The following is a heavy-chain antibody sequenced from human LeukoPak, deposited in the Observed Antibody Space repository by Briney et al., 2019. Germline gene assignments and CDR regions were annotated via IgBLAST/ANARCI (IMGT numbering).Heavy chain of an antibody. D-gene: IGHD3-22*01. Sequence: PGGSLRLSCAASGFTFDDYAMHWVRQAPGKGLEWVSGISWNSGSIGYADSVKGRFTISRDNAKNSLYLQMNSLRAEDTALYYCAKTRITMIVVGAFDIWGQGTMVTVSS. CDR3: AKTRITMIVVGAFDI. J-gene: IGHJ3*02. CDR1: GFTFDDYA. V-gene: IGHV3-9*01. CDR2: ISWNSGSI.